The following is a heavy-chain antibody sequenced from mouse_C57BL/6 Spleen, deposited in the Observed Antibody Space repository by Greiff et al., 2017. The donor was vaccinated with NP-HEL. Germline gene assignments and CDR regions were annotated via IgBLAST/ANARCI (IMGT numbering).Heavy chain of an antibody. V-gene: IGHV1-42*01. CDR3: ARGAHDGGSSYWYVDV. J-gene: IGHJ1*03. D-gene: IGHD1-1*01. CDR1: GYSFTGYY. CDR2: INPSTGGT. Sequence: EVQLVESGPELVKPGASVKISCKASGYSFTGYYMNWVKQSPEKSLEWIGEINPSTGGTTYNQKFKAKATLTVDKSSSTAYMQLKSLTSEDSAVYYCARGAHDGGSSYWYVDVWGTGTTVTVSS.